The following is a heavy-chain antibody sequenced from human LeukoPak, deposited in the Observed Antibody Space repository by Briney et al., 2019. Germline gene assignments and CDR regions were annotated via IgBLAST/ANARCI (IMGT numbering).Heavy chain of an antibody. V-gene: IGHV3-7*01. J-gene: IGHJ3*02. CDR3: VRAILTADIGDTLDI. D-gene: IGHD5-12*01. Sequence: GGSLRLSCVASGFIFSNYWMSWVRQAPGKGLEWVANIRQDGGEKYYVDAVKGRFTVSRDNAKNSLYLQMNSLRAEDTAVYYCVRAILTADIGDTLDIWGQGTMVTVSS. CDR1: GFIFSNYW. CDR2: IRQDGGEK.